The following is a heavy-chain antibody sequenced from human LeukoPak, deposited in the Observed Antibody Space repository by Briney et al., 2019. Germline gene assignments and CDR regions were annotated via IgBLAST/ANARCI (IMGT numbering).Heavy chain of an antibody. Sequence: SETLSLTCTVSGGSISSYYWSWIRQPRGKGLEWIGYIYYSGSTDYNPSLKSRVTISVDTSKNQFSLKLSSVTAADTAVYYCARRDDFWALDYWGQGTLVTVSS. D-gene: IGHD3-3*01. CDR1: GGSISSYY. CDR2: IYYSGST. CDR3: ARRDDFWALDY. V-gene: IGHV4-59*01. J-gene: IGHJ4*02.